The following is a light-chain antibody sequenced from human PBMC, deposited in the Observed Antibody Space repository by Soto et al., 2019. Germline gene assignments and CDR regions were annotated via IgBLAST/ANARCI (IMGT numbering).Light chain of an antibody. V-gene: IGLV2-14*01. CDR3: SSYTSSNTYV. CDR2: DVR. J-gene: IGLJ1*01. CDR1: SSDVGAYNY. Sequence: QSVLTQPASVSGSPGQSITISCTGTSSDVGAYNYVSWYQQHPGKAPKLMIYDVRNRPSGVSNRFSGSKSGNTASLTISGLRAEDEADYYCSSYTSSNTYVFGTGTKVTVL.